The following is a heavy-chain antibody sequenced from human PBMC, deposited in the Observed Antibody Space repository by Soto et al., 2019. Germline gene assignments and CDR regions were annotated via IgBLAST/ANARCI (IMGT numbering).Heavy chain of an antibody. CDR1: GYTLTELS. D-gene: IGHD1-1*01. Sequence: ASVKVSCKVSGYTLTELSMHWVRQAPGKGLEWMGGFDPEDGETIYAQKFQGRVTMTEDTSTDTAYMELSSLRSEDTAVYYCATVFFGTTGGYYYYGMDVCGQGPTVTVSS. CDR3: ATVFFGTTGGYYYYGMDV. V-gene: IGHV1-24*01. CDR2: FDPEDGET. J-gene: IGHJ6*02.